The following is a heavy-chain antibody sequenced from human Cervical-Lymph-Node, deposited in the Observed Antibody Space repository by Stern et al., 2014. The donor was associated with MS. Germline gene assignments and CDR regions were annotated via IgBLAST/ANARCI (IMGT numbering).Heavy chain of an antibody. J-gene: IGHJ6*02. CDR1: GFTFSNYA. D-gene: IGHD6-19*01. Sequence: EVQLVESGGGLVQPGGSLRLSCAPSGFTFSNYAMSWIRQAPGKGLEWISSISGSGGNTFYAESVKGRFTIFRDNSKNTLEMQMNSLRAEDSALYYCTKGFTVTGTGYGVDVWGQGTTVTVSS. CDR3: TKGFTVTGTGYGVDV. V-gene: IGHV3-23*04. CDR2: ISGSGGNT.